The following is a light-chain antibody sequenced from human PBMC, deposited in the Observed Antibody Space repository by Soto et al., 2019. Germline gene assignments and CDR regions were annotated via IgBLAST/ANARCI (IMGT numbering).Light chain of an antibody. CDR2: DTS. V-gene: IGKV1-5*01. J-gene: IGKJ1*01. Sequence: IQMTQSPSTLSASVGDRVTITCRASQSVSDWLAWYQQKPGNPPKLLIYDTSRLESAVPSRFSGSGSGTEFTLTISSLQPDDFATYYCQQYNGYSWTFGQGTKVDIK. CDR3: QQYNGYSWT. CDR1: QSVSDW.